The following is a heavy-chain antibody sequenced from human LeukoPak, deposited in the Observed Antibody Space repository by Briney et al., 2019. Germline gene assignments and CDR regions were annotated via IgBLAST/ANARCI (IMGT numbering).Heavy chain of an antibody. Sequence: GGSLRLSCAASGITFRSYGMHWVRQAPGKGLEWVAFIWYDGSNKYYADSVKGRFTISRDNSRNTLFLQMNSLRAEDTAIYYCAKVVGDFNFWGQGTLVTVSP. CDR3: AKVVGDFNF. D-gene: IGHD4-17*01. J-gene: IGHJ4*02. CDR2: IWYDGSNK. CDR1: GITFRSYG. V-gene: IGHV3-30*02.